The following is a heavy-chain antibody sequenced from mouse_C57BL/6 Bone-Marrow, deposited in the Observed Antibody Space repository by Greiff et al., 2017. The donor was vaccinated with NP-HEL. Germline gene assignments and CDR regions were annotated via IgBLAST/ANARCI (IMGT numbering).Heavy chain of an antibody. CDR2: IYPSASET. Sequence: QVQLQQPGAELVRPGSSVKLSCKASGYTFTSYWMDWVKQRPGQGLEWIGNIYPSASETHYNQKFKDKATLTVDKSSSTAYMQLISLTSEDSAVYYCARSDGYDLYFDYWGQGTTLTVSS. CDR1: GYTFTSYW. J-gene: IGHJ2*01. D-gene: IGHD2-2*01. CDR3: ARSDGYDLYFDY. V-gene: IGHV1-61*01.